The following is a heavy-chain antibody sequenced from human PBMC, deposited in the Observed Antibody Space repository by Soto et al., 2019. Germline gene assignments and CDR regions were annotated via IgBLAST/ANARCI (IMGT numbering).Heavy chain of an antibody. CDR3: ARESEDLTSNFDY. Sequence: GGSLRLSCAASGFTFTRYSMNWVRQAPGKGLEWVSSISSTTNYIYYADSMKGRFTVSRDNAKNSVYLEMNSLSAEDTAVHYCARESEDLTSNFDYWGQGTLVTVSS. V-gene: IGHV3-21*01. J-gene: IGHJ4*02. CDR2: ISSTTNYI. CDR1: GFTFTRYS.